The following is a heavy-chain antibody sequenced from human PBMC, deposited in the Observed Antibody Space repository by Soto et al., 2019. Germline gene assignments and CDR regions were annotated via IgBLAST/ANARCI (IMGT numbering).Heavy chain of an antibody. CDR2: INPSGGST. CDR1: GYTFTSYY. V-gene: IGHV1-46*01. Sequence: GASVKVSCKASGYTFTSYYMHWVRQAPGQGLEWMGIINPSGGSTSYAQKFQGRVTMTRDTSTSTVYMELSSLRSEDTAVYYCARGPLDYGDYAPPVYYFDYWGQGTLVTVSS. CDR3: ARGPLDYGDYAPPVYYFDY. D-gene: IGHD4-17*01. J-gene: IGHJ4*02.